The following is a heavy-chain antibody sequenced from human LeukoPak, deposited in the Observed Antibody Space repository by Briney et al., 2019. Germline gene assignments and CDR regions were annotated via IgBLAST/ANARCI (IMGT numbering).Heavy chain of an antibody. V-gene: IGHV1-69*13. CDR1: GGTFSSYA. D-gene: IGHD3-22*01. J-gene: IGHJ6*02. CDR3: ARDLRNYYDSSGYYYFYYYYGMDV. CDR2: IIPIFGTA. Sequence: ASVKVSCKASGGTFSSYAISWVRQAPRQGLEWMGGIIPIFGTANYAQKFQGRATITADESTSTAYMELSSLRSEDTAVYYCARDLRNYYDSSGYYYFYYYYGMDVWGQGTTVTVSS.